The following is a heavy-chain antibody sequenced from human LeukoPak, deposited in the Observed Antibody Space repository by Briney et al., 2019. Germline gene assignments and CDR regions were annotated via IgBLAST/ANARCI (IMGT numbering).Heavy chain of an antibody. CDR1: GFTFSSYS. V-gene: IGHV3-7*02. CDR2: IKQDGSEK. Sequence: GGSLRLSCAASGFTFSSYSMGWVRQAPGKGLEWVANIKQDGSEKYYVDSVKGRFTISRDNAKNSLYLQMNSLTVEDTAVYYCARSQWLMYDVFDIWGRGTMVTVSS. J-gene: IGHJ3*02. D-gene: IGHD3-22*01. CDR3: ARSQWLMYDVFDI.